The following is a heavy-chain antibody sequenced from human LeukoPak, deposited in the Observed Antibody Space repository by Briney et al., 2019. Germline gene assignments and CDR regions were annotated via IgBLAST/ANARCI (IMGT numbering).Heavy chain of an antibody. Sequence: GGSLRLSCAASGFTFSTYNMNWVRQAPGKGLEWVSSISSGSSFIYYAGSVKGRFTISRDNAKNSLYLQMNSLRAEDTAVYYCARVLLVHDYYYGMDVWGQGTMVTVSS. J-gene: IGHJ6*02. D-gene: IGHD3-16*01. V-gene: IGHV3-21*01. CDR2: ISSGSSFI. CDR3: ARVLLVHDYYYGMDV. CDR1: GFTFSTYN.